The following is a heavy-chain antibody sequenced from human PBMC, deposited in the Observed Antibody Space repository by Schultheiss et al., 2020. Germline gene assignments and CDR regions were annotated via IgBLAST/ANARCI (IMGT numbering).Heavy chain of an antibody. V-gene: IGHV3-23*01. J-gene: IGHJ3*02. CDR1: GFTVSSNY. CDR3: ARGNNVDDAFDI. Sequence: WGSLRLSCAASGFTVSSNYMSWVRQAPGKGLEWVSAISGSGGSTYYADSVKGRFTISRDNSQNTLYLQMNSLRAEDTAVYYCARGNNVDDAFDIWGQGTMVTVSS. D-gene: IGHD1/OR15-1a*01. CDR2: ISGSGGST.